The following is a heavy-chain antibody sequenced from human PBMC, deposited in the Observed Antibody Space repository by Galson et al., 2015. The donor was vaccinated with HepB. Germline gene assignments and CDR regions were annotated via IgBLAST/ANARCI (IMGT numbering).Heavy chain of an antibody. D-gene: IGHD5-12*01. J-gene: IGHJ4*02. V-gene: IGHV5-51*01. Sequence: QSGAEVKKPGESLKISCKGSGYNFATHWIGWVRQMPGKGLEWVGIIYPAYSDARYSPSFQGQVTISADKSISTAYLQWSSLKASNTAMYYCARLYGRYSGYEGPYWGQGTLVTVSS. CDR3: ARLYGRYSGYEGPY. CDR1: GYNFATHW. CDR2: IYPAYSDA.